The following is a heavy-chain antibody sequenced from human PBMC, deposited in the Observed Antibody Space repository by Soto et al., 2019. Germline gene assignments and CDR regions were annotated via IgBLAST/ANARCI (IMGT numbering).Heavy chain of an antibody. CDR1: GYSFTSYW. V-gene: IGHV5-10-1*01. D-gene: IGHD5-18*01. CDR3: ASYSYGTNWFDP. CDR2: IDPSDSYT. Sequence: GESLKISCKGSGYSFTSYWISWVRQMPGKGLEWMGRIDPSDSYTNYSPSFQGHVTISADKSISTAYLQWSSLKASDTAMYYCASYSYGTNWFDPWDQGTLVTVSS. J-gene: IGHJ5*02.